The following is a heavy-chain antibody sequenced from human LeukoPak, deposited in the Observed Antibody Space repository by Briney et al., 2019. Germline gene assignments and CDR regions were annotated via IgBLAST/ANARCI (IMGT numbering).Heavy chain of an antibody. Sequence: ASVKVSCKASGGTFSSYAISWVRQAPGPGIEWMGGIIPIFGTANYAQKFQGRVTITADKSTSTAYMELSSLRSEDTAVYYCATHLGSGYYSPFDYWGQGTLVTVSS. V-gene: IGHV1-69*06. CDR3: ATHLGSGYYSPFDY. D-gene: IGHD3-22*01. J-gene: IGHJ4*02. CDR1: GGTFSSYA. CDR2: IIPIFGTA.